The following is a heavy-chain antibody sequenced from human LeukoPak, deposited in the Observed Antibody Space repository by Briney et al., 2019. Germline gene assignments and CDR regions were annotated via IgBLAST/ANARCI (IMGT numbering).Heavy chain of an antibody. CDR1: GYTFTGYY. D-gene: IGHD3-22*01. Sequence: GASVKVSCKASGYTFTGYYMHWVRQAPGQGLEWMGWINPNSGGTNYAQKFQGRVTMTRDTSISTAYMELSRLRSDDTAVYYCARDPYYYDSSVTEETEDYWGQGTLVTVSS. CDR3: ARDPYYYDSSVTEETEDY. J-gene: IGHJ4*02. CDR2: INPNSGGT. V-gene: IGHV1-2*02.